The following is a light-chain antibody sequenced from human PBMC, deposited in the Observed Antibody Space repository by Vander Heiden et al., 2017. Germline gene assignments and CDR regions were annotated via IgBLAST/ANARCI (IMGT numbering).Light chain of an antibody. CDR2: LKSDGSH. Sequence: QLVLTQSPSASASLGASVKLTCTLSSGHSNYAIAWLQQQPEKGPRYLMKLKSDGSHTKGDGIPDRFSGSSSGSERYLTISSLQSEDEADYYCHTWGTGIQVFGGGTKLTVL. V-gene: IGLV4-69*01. CDR1: SGHSNYA. J-gene: IGLJ2*01. CDR3: HTWGTGIQV.